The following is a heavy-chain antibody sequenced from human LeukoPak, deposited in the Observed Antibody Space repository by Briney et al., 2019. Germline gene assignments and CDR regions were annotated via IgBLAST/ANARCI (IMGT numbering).Heavy chain of an antibody. CDR1: GGSISSYY. CDR3: ARGPGGIAAAGYYFDY. CDR2: IYYSGST. Sequence: PSETLSLTCTVSGGSISSYYWSWIRQPPGKGLDWIGYIYYSGSTNYNPSLKSRVTISVDTSKNQFSLKLSSVTAADTAVYYCARGPGGIAAAGYYFDYWGQGTLVTVSS. V-gene: IGHV4-59*01. D-gene: IGHD6-13*01. J-gene: IGHJ4*02.